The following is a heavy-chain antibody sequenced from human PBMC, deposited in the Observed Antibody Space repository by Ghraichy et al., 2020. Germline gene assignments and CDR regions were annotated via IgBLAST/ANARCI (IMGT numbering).Heavy chain of an antibody. CDR1: GFTFSDYS. Sequence: GGSLRLSCAASGFTFSDYSMNWVRQAPGKGLEWVSSISSGSSYVYYADSVKGRFTISRDNAKNSLHLQMNSLRVEDTAVYYCARDLYDFWSGLQHWGQGTLVTVSS. CDR3: ARDLYDFWSGLQH. V-gene: IGHV3-21*01. D-gene: IGHD3-3*01. J-gene: IGHJ1*01. CDR2: ISSGSSYV.